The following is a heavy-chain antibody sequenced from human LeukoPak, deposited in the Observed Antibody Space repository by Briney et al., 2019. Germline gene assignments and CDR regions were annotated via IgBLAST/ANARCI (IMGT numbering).Heavy chain of an antibody. CDR2: ISAYNGNT. D-gene: IGHD6-13*01. CDR3: AREGYSSSWYYDYYFDY. J-gene: IGHJ4*02. Sequence: ASVKVSCKASGYTFTSYGISWVRQAPGQGLEWMGWISAYNGNTNYAQKLQGRVTMTTDTSTSTAYMELRSLRSDDTAVYYCAREGYSSSWYYDYYFDYWGQGTLVTVSS. CDR1: GYTFTSYG. V-gene: IGHV1-18*01.